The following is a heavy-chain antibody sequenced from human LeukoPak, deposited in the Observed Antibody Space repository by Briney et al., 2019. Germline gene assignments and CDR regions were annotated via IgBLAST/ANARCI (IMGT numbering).Heavy chain of an antibody. D-gene: IGHD3-9*01. J-gene: IGHJ4*02. CDR2: ISSSGIYI. CDR3: ARDQFDLLTGTTKTFDY. CDR1: GFTFSSSS. V-gene: IGHV3-21*06. Sequence: GGSLRLSCAASGFTFSSSSMNWLRQAPGKGLEWVSSISSSGIYIYYVDSVKGRFTISRDNTKNSLSLLMHNLRPEDTAVYYCARDQFDLLTGTTKTFDYWGQGTLVTVS.